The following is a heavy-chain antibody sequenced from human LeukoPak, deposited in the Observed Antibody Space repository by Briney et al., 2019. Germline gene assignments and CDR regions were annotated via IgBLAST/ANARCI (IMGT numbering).Heavy chain of an antibody. D-gene: IGHD2-2*02. CDR1: GYRFTNSW. J-gene: IGHJ4*02. CDR3: SRQGCTTTSCHTIDS. CDR2: INPADSEI. V-gene: IGHV5-51*01. Sequence: GESLKISCKGSGYRFTNSWIGWVRQMPGKGLELTGIINPADSEIRYSPSFQGQVTISVDKSISTAYLQWSSLKASDTAMYYCSRQGCTTTSCHTIDSWGQGTLVTVSS.